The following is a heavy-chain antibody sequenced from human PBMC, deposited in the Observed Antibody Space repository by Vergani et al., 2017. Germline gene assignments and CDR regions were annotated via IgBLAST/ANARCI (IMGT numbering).Heavy chain of an antibody. CDR2: IIPIFGIA. V-gene: IGHV1-69*17. J-gene: IGHJ4*02. Sequence: QVQLVQSGAEVKKPGSSVKVSCKASGGTFSSYAISWVRQAPGQGLEWMGGIIPIFGIANYAQKFQGRVTITADKSTSTAYMELSSLRSEDTAVYYCARALRITIFVVVTGGFDYWGQGTLVTVSS. CDR3: ARALRITIFVVVTGGFDY. CDR1: GGTFSSYA. D-gene: IGHD3-3*01.